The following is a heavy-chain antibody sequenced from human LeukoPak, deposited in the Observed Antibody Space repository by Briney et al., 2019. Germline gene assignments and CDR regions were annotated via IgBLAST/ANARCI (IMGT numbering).Heavy chain of an antibody. CDR1: GYTFTGYY. D-gene: IGHD5-18*01. V-gene: IGHV1-2*02. Sequence: GASVKVSCKASGYTFTGYYMHWVRQAPGQGLEWMGWINPNSGGTNYAQKFQGRVTMTRDTSISTAYMELSRLRSDDTAVYYCARERWIQLWSDYYYYYGMDVWGQGTTVTVSS. J-gene: IGHJ6*02. CDR2: INPNSGGT. CDR3: ARERWIQLWSDYYYYYGMDV.